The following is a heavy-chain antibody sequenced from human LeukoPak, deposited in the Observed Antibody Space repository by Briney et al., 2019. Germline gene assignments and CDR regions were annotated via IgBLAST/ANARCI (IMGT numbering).Heavy chain of an antibody. J-gene: IGHJ4*02. Sequence: GSLRLSCAASGFTFSSYAMSWVRQAPGKGLEWVSAISGSGGSTYYADSVKGRFTISRDNSKNTLYLQMNSLRAEDTAVYYCAKDHRGIVVVIPGKYYFDYWGQGTLVTVSS. V-gene: IGHV3-23*01. CDR3: AKDHRGIVVVIPGKYYFDY. CDR2: ISGSGGST. D-gene: IGHD3-22*01. CDR1: GFTFSSYA.